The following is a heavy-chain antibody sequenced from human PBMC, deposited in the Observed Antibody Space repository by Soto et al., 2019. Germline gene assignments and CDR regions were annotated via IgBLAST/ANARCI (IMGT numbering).Heavy chain of an antibody. J-gene: IGHJ6*02. Sequence: PGGSLRLSCAASGFSFWSYAVSWVRQAPGKGLEWVSAISGSGGSTYYADSVKGRLTISRDNSKNTLYLQMNSLRAEDTAVYYCAKDSNSGSYYDNYYYGMDVWGQGTTVTVSS. CDR3: AKDSNSGSYYDNYYYGMDV. CDR1: GFSFWSYA. V-gene: IGHV3-23*01. CDR2: ISGSGGST. D-gene: IGHD1-26*01.